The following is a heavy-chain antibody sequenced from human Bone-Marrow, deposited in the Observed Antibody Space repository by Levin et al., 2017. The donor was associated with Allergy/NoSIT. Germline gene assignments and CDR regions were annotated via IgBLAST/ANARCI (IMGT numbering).Heavy chain of an antibody. D-gene: IGHD6-19*01. CDR3: TKGANSLYSSGWYFDS. V-gene: IGHV3-15*07. CDR2: VKRNADGGAP. Sequence: GESLKISCAASGFTFTGAWMNWVRQAPGKGLEWVGRVKRNADGGAPDYGAPVKGRFTISRDDSNNMFFLQMNSLRTEDTAFYFCTKGANSLYSSGWYFDSWGLGTLVTVSS. J-gene: IGHJ4*02. CDR1: GFTFTGAW.